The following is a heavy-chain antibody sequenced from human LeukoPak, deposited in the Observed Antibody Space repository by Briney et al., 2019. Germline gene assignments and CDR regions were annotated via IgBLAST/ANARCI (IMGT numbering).Heavy chain of an antibody. Sequence: GRSLRLSCAASGFTFSTYGMHWVRQAPGKGLVWVSRINSDGRSTNYADSVKGRFTISRDNAKNTLYLQMNSLRAEDTAVYYCARDPSGGRPDYWGQGTLVTVSS. CDR1: GFTFSTYG. J-gene: IGHJ4*02. V-gene: IGHV3-74*01. D-gene: IGHD1-26*01. CDR2: INSDGRST. CDR3: ARDPSGGRPDY.